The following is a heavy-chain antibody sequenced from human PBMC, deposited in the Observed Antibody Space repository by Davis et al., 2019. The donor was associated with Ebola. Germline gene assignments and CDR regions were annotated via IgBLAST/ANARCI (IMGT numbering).Heavy chain of an antibody. CDR2: ISGSGGST. Sequence: GESLKISCTDSVITFSSYAMTWVRQAPGKGLEWVSAISGSGGSTYYADSVKGRFTISRDNSKKTLYLQMNSLRAEDTAVYYCVRDDYDILTGFFGGTHHGMDVWGQGTTVTVSS. CDR3: VRDDYDILTGFFGGTHHGMDV. D-gene: IGHD3-9*01. V-gene: IGHV3-23*01. CDR1: VITFSSYA. J-gene: IGHJ6*02.